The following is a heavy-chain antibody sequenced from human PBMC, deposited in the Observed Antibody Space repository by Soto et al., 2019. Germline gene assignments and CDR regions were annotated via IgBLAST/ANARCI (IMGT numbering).Heavy chain of an antibody. CDR2: IYTGGSS. D-gene: IGHD2-15*01. CDR1: GVSISSYY. V-gene: IGHV4-4*07. J-gene: IGHJ5*02. CDR3: ERDIVCSGGSCSWFWFDP. Sequence: SETLSLTCTGSGVSISSYYWSWIRQPAGKGLEWIWRIYTGGSSHYNPSLKSRVTMSVDTSKNRFSLKLSSVTAADTGVYYCERDIVCSGGSCSWFWFDPWGQGTLVTVSS.